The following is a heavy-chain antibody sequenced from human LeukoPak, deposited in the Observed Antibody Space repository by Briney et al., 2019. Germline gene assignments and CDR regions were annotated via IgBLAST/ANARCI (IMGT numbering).Heavy chain of an antibody. CDR2: ISWNSGSI. J-gene: IGHJ4*02. D-gene: IGHD3-10*01. CDR1: GFTFDDYA. CDR3: AKDIYPYGSGSYHPSFDY. V-gene: IGHV3-9*03. Sequence: GGSLRLSCAASGFTFDDYAMHWVRHAAGKGVEWVSGISWNSGSIVYADCVKGRFTISRENAKNSLYVQINSQREGDMGLYYCAKDIYPYGSGSYHPSFDYWGQGTLVTVSS.